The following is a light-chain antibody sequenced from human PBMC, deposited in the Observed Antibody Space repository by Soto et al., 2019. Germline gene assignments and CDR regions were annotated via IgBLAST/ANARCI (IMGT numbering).Light chain of an antibody. Sequence: EIVLTQSPGTLSLSPGKRATLSCRASQSVSSSYLAWYQQKPGQAPRLLIYGASSRATDIPDRFSGSGSGTDFTLTISRLEPEDFAVYYCQQYGSSPQTFGQGTEVEIK. V-gene: IGKV3-20*01. J-gene: IGKJ1*01. CDR2: GAS. CDR3: QQYGSSPQT. CDR1: QSVSSSY.